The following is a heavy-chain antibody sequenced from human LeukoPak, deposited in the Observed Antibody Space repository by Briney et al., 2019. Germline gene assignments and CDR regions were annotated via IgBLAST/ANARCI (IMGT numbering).Heavy chain of an antibody. Sequence: GASVKLSCKASGYTFPSYGISWVRQAPGQGLEWMGWISAYNGNTNYAQKLQGRVTMTTDTSTSTAYMELRSLRSDDTAVYYCARVHYYDSSGYSPQDYWGQGTLVTVSS. V-gene: IGHV1-18*01. D-gene: IGHD3-22*01. CDR1: GYTFPSYG. CDR3: ARVHYYDSSGYSPQDY. CDR2: ISAYNGNT. J-gene: IGHJ4*02.